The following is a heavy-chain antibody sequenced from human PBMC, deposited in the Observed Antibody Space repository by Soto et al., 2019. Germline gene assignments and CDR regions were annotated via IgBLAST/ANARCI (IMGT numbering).Heavy chain of an antibody. CDR2: MNSNSGNT. J-gene: IGHJ4*02. D-gene: IGHD5-18*01. CDR3: ATARDTAMVRGFDY. Sequence: ASVKVSCKASGYTFTSYDINWVRQATGQGLEWMGWMNSNSGNTGYAQKFQGRVTMTRNTSISTAYMELSSLRSEDTAVYYCATARDTAMVRGFDYWGQGTLVTVSS. CDR1: GYTFTSYD. V-gene: IGHV1-8*01.